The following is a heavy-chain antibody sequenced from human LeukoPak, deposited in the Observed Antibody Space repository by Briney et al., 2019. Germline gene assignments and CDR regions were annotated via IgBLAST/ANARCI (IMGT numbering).Heavy chain of an antibody. V-gene: IGHV3-23*01. CDR1: GFTFSNYA. D-gene: IGHD3-3*01. CDR3: AKHYTDGYFDY. Sequence: GSLRLSCAASGFTFSNYAMSWVRQAPGKGLEWVSGISGSGGSTYYADSVKGRFTISRDNSKNTLYLQMNSLRAEDTAVYYCAKHYTDGYFDYWGQGTLVTVSS. CDR2: ISGSGGST. J-gene: IGHJ4*02.